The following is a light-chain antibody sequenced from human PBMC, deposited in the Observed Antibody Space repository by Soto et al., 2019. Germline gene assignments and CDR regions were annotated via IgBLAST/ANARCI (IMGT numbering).Light chain of an antibody. V-gene: IGKV4-1*01. J-gene: IGKJ2*01. CDR1: QSVLYSSNNKNY. CDR2: WAS. Sequence: DIVMTQSPDSLAVSLGERATINCKSSQSVLYSSNNKNYLAWYQQKPGQPPKLLIYWASTRESGVPDGFSGSGYGTDFTLTISSLQAEDVAVYYCQQYYSTPPYTFGQGTKLEIK. CDR3: QQYYSTPPYT.